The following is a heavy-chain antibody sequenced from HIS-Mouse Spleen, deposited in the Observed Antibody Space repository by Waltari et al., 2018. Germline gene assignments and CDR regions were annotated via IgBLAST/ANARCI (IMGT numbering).Heavy chain of an antibody. CDR1: GYTFTGYD. CDR2: TNPTSGGT. CDR3: ARENWGFDY. D-gene: IGHD7-27*01. J-gene: IGHJ4*02. Sequence: QVQLVQSGAEVKKPGASVKVSCKASGYTFTGYDMHWVRQAPGQGLGLMGWTNPTSGGTNYEQKFQGRVTMTRETSISTAYMELSRLRSDDTAVYYCARENWGFDYWGQGTLVTVSS. V-gene: IGHV1-2*02.